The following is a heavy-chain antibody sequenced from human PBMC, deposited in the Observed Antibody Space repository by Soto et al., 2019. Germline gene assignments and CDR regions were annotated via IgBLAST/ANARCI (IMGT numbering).Heavy chain of an antibody. D-gene: IGHD4-4*01. CDR2: IHHSGST. CDR1: VGSFSGYY. J-gene: IGHJ5*02. CDR3: ARGQRDYTNYGQGGNLFDP. V-gene: IGHV4-34*01. Sequence: QVQLQQWGAGLLKPSETLSLTCAVYVGSFSGYYWSWIRQPPGKGLEWIGEIHHSGSTNYNPSLKSRVTISVDTSKNQFSLKLSSVTAADTAVYYCARGQRDYTNYGQGGNLFDPWGQGTLVTVSS.